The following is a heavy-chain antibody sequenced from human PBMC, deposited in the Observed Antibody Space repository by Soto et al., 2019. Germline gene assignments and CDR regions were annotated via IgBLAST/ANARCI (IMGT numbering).Heavy chain of an antibody. Sequence: VGSLRLSCAASGFPFVNFAMTLVRQAPGKGLEWVGHIRSNIDGATTAYAAPVKGRFTISRDESKNTVDLQMNSLITEDTAVYYCTTDWGSGTHYARAFDVWGQGTMVTVS. CDR3: TTDWGSGTHYARAFDV. J-gene: IGHJ3*01. CDR2: IRSNIDGATT. D-gene: IGHD3-16*01. CDR1: GFPFVNFA. V-gene: IGHV3-15*01.